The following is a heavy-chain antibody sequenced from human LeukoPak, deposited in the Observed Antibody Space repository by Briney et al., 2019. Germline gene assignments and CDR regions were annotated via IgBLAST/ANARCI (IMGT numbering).Heavy chain of an antibody. D-gene: IGHD1-1*01. Sequence: PSQTLSLTCTVSGGSISHGDYFWGWIRHRPGKGLEWIGYIYFSGTTYYSPSLESRLSISIDTSQNLFSLKLNSMTAADTAIYYCATLERPRRAFAFWGQGTLVTVSS. J-gene: IGHJ4*02. CDR1: GGSISHGDYF. V-gene: IGHV4-31*03. CDR2: IYFSGTT. CDR3: ATLERPRRAFAF.